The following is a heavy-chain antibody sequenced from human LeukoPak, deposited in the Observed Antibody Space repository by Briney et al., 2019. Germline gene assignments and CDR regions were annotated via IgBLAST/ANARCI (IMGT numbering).Heavy chain of an antibody. CDR1: GYTFTGYY. V-gene: IGHV1-2*02. J-gene: IGHJ4*02. CDR3: ARELNYDSSGYYFDY. D-gene: IGHD3-22*01. CDR2: INPNSGGT. Sequence: ASVRVSCKASGYTFTGYYMHWVRQAPGQGLEWMGWINPNSGGTNYAQKFQGRVTMTRDTSISTAYMELSRLRSDDSAVYYCARELNYDSSGYYFDYWGQGTLVTVSS.